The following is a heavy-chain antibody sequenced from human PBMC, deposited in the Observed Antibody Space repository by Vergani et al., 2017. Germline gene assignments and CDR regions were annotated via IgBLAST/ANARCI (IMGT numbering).Heavy chain of an antibody. CDR3: ARSQRRAKAARPPWYCDL. CDR2: ISYDGSNK. J-gene: IGHJ2*01. Sequence: QVQLVESGGGVVQPGRSLRLSCAASGFTFSSYAMHWVRQALGKGLEWVAVISYDGSNKYYADSVKGRFTISRDNSKNTLYLQMNSLRAEDTAVYYCARSQRRAKAARPPWYCDLWGRGTLVTVSS. D-gene: IGHD6-6*01. CDR1: GFTFSSYA. V-gene: IGHV3-30*04.